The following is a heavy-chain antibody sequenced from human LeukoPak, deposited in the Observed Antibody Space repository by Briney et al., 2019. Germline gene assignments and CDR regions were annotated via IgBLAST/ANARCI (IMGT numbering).Heavy chain of an antibody. CDR2: VTGSGGST. Sequence: HPGGSLRLSCAASGFTFSSFAMSWVRQAPGKGLEWVSGVTGSGGSTYYADSVKGRFTISRDNSKNTLYLQMNSLRAEDTALYYCAKGDSNPAPYYFDYWGQGTLVTVSS. CDR3: AKGDSNPAPYYFDY. J-gene: IGHJ4*02. D-gene: IGHD6-13*01. V-gene: IGHV3-23*01. CDR1: GFTFSSFA.